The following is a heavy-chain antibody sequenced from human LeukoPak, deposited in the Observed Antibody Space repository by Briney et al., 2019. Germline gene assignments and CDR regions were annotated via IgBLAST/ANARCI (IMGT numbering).Heavy chain of an antibody. V-gene: IGHV3-48*03. Sequence: GGSLRLSCAASGFTFSSYEMNWVRQAPGKGLEWVSYISSSGSNIYYADSVRGRFTISRDNAKNSLFLQMNSLRAEDTAVYYCAKGYYYGSGSHYWGQGTLVTVSS. CDR2: ISSSGSNI. CDR3: AKGYYYGSGSHY. J-gene: IGHJ4*02. CDR1: GFTFSSYE. D-gene: IGHD3-10*01.